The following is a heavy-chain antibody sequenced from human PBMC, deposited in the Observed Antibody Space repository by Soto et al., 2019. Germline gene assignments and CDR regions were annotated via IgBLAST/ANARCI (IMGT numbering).Heavy chain of an antibody. CDR2: ISASGGNI. Sequence: GGSLRLSCVASGFIFSDYAMTWVRQAPGKGLEWVATISASGGNIEYTDSLKGRFTISRDNSKDTLYLQLNGLTADDTAVHYCAKVAGGLGYSDLWGRGTLVTVSS. CDR3: AKVAGGLGYSDL. D-gene: IGHD3-16*01. J-gene: IGHJ2*01. CDR1: GFIFSDYA. V-gene: IGHV3-23*01.